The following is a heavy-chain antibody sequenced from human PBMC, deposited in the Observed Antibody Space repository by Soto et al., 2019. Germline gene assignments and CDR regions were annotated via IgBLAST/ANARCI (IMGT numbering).Heavy chain of an antibody. J-gene: IGHJ6*02. V-gene: IGHV4-59*12. D-gene: IGHD3-10*01. Sequence: SETLSLTCTVSGGSISSYYWSWIRQPPGKGLEWIGYIYYSGSTNYNPSLKSRVTISVDTSKNQFSLKLSSVTAADTAVYYCATPLRWLGEPGGDYYYYGMDVWGQGTTVTVSS. CDR1: GGSISSYY. CDR2: IYYSGST. CDR3: ATPLRWLGEPGGDYYYYGMDV.